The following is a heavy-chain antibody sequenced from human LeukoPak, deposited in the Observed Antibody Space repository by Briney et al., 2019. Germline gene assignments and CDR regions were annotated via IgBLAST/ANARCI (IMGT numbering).Heavy chain of an antibody. V-gene: IGHV3-74*01. CDR3: AREWVIAAAGKGQIDY. CDR2: INSDGSST. D-gene: IGHD6-13*01. J-gene: IGHJ4*02. Sequence: GGSLRLSCAASGFTFSSFWMHWVRQAPGKGLVWVSRINSDGSSTSYADSVKGRFTISRDNAKNTLYLQMNSLRAEDTAVYYCAREWVIAAAGKGQIDYWGQGALVTVSS. CDR1: GFTFSSFW.